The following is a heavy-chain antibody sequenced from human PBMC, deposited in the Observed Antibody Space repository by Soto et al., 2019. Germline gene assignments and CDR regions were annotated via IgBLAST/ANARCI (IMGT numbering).Heavy chain of an antibody. J-gene: IGHJ4*02. CDR3: ARDYYDSSGYLAPLDY. CDR1: GFTFSSYS. CDR2: ISSSSSYI. V-gene: IGHV3-21*01. D-gene: IGHD3-22*01. Sequence: GGSLRLSCAASGFTFSSYSMNWVRQAPGQGLEWVSSISSSSSYIYYADSVKGRFTISRDNAKNSLYLQMNSLRAEDTAVYYCARDYYDSSGYLAPLDYWGQGTLVTVSS.